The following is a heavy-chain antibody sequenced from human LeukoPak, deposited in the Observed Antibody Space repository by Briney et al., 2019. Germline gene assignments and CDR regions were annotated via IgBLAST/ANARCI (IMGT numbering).Heavy chain of an antibody. CDR3: AADQPRYPDAFDI. CDR2: IVVGSGDT. Sequence: TSVNDSCKSTGFTPTPSTLQWVRQARGQRLAWIGLIVVGSGDTYYADNLKERFTISRDMSTSTVYMELSSLRADDTAVYYCAADQPRYPDAFDIWGQGRMVTVSS. D-gene: IGHD1-1*01. V-gene: IGHV1-58*01. CDR1: GFTPTPST. J-gene: IGHJ3*02.